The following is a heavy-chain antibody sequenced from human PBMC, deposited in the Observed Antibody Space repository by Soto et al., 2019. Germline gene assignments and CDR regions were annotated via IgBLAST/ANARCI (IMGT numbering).Heavy chain of an antibody. V-gene: IGHV4-4*02. CDR2: IHHSGST. J-gene: IGHJ4*02. D-gene: IGHD3-22*01. CDR3: ASTYYSDSSGYYSLGD. CDR1: GGSISSSNW. Sequence: QVQLQESGPGLVKPSGTLSLTCAVSGGSISSSNWWSWVRQSPGKGLEWIGEIHHSGSTNYNPSLKSRVNISVDKSKNQFSLKLSSVTAAETAVYYCASTYYSDSSGYYSLGDWGQGTPVTVSS.